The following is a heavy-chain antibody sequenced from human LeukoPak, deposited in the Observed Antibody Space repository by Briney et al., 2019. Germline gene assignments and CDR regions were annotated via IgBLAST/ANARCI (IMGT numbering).Heavy chain of an antibody. J-gene: IGHJ4*02. CDR2: INHSGST. D-gene: IGHD3-22*01. CDR1: GGCFSGYY. V-gene: IGHV4-34*01. Sequence: PSETLSLTCAVYGGCFSGYYWSWIRQPPGKGLEWIGEINHSGSTNYNPSLKSRVTISVDTSKNQFSLKLSSVTAADTAVYYCASSLYYYDPHSIHNWGQGTLVTVSS. CDR3: ASSLYYYDPHSIHN.